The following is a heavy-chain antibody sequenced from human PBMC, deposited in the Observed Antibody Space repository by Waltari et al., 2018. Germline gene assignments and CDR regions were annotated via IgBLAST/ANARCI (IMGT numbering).Heavy chain of an antibody. CDR3: VRNMDDSPGGP. Sequence: DVQLVESGGGLVQPGESLRLSCAASGFTFNTFWMHWVREVPGKGLVWFSRINIDGSATAYADSVKGRFIISRDNAKNTVSLQMNRLRAEDTGIYYCVRNMDDSPGGPWGQGTLVTVSS. J-gene: IGHJ5*02. D-gene: IGHD3-3*01. CDR1: GFTFNTFW. V-gene: IGHV3-74*01. CDR2: INIDGSAT.